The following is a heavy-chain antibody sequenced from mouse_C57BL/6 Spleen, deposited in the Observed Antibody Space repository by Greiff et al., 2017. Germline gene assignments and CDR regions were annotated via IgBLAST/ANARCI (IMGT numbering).Heavy chain of an antibody. Sequence: QVQLQQPGAELVMPGASVKLSCKASGYTFTSYWMHWVKQRPGQGLEWIGEIDPSDSYTNYNQKFKGKSTLTVDKSSSTAYMQLSSLTSEDSAVYYCARIVEYFDVWGTGTTVTVSS. CDR1: GYTFTSYW. CDR2: IDPSDSYT. D-gene: IGHD1-1*01. CDR3: ARIVEYFDV. J-gene: IGHJ1*03. V-gene: IGHV1-69*01.